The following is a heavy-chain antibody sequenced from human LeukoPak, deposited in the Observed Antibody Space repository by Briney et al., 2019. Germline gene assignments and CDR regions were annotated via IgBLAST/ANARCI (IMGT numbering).Heavy chain of an antibody. CDR1: GFTFSSYW. CDR2: INSDGSST. V-gene: IGHV3-74*01. Sequence: GGSLRLSCAASGFTFSSYWMHWVRQAPEKGLVWVSRINSDGSSTSYADSVKGRFTISRDNAKNTLYLQMNSLRAEDTAVYYCAREPQMGYFDYWGQGTLVTVSS. J-gene: IGHJ4*02. CDR3: AREPQMGYFDY. D-gene: IGHD5-24*01.